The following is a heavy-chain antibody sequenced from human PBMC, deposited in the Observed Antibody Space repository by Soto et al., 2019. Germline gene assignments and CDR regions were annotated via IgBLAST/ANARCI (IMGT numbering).Heavy chain of an antibody. Sequence: SETLSLTCTVSGGSISSSSYYWGWIRQPPGKGLEWIGSIYYSGSTYYNPSLKSRVTISVDTSKNQFSLKLSSVTAADTAVYYCARLDILTGYDDYWGQGTLVTVSS. D-gene: IGHD3-9*01. V-gene: IGHV4-39*01. CDR1: GGSISSSSYY. CDR2: IYYSGST. CDR3: ARLDILTGYDDY. J-gene: IGHJ4*02.